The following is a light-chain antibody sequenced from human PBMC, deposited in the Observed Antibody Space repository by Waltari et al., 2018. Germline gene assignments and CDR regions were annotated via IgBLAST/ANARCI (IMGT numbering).Light chain of an antibody. Sequence: QSALTQPRSVSGSPGQSVTISCTGTSDDVGGYNYVSWYQQHPGKAPKLMIYDVNKRPSGVPDRFSGSNSGNTASLTISGLQGEDEADYHCCSYAGSFTWVFGGGTKLTVL. J-gene: IGLJ3*02. CDR2: DVN. CDR1: SDDVGGYNY. V-gene: IGLV2-11*01. CDR3: CSYAGSFTWV.